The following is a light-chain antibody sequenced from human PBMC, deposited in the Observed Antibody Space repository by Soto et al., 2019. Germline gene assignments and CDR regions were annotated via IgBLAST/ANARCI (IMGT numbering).Light chain of an antibody. V-gene: IGKV3-15*01. J-gene: IGKJ3*01. Sequence: EIVMTQSPATLSVSPGERATLSCRASQSVSSNLAWYQQKPGQAPRLLIYGASTRATGIPARFIGNGSGTEFTLTASSLHPEDFAVYYCQQYNNWPFTFGPGTKVDIK. CDR3: QQYNNWPFT. CDR1: QSVSSN. CDR2: GAS.